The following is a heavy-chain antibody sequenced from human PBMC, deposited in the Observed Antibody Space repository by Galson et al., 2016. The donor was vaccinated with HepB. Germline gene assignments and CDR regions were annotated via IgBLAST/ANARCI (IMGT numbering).Heavy chain of an antibody. CDR2: TSFDGSDK. CDR1: GFPFSSYA. CDR3: ARDTGWNDQFDY. Sequence: SLRLSCAASGFPFSSYAVHWVRQAPGKGLEWVAVTSFDGSDKYYTDSAKGRFTVSRDNSRNTLFLQMSSLRAEDTAVYYCARDTGWNDQFDYWGQGTLVTVSS. V-gene: IGHV3-30*04. D-gene: IGHD1-1*01. J-gene: IGHJ4*02.